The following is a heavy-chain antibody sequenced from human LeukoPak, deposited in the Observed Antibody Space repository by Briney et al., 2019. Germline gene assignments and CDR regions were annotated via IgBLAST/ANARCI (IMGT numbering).Heavy chain of an antibody. D-gene: IGHD3-16*01. Sequence: GGSLRLSCAASGFPFSRYAMSWVRQAPGKGLEWVSGISGSGDSTYYADSVKGRFIVSRDNSKNTLYLQMNSLRVDDTAVYYCAKDISWGSYISWGQGTLVTVSS. CDR2: ISGSGDST. J-gene: IGHJ4*02. CDR3: AKDISWGSYIS. V-gene: IGHV3-23*01. CDR1: GFPFSRYA.